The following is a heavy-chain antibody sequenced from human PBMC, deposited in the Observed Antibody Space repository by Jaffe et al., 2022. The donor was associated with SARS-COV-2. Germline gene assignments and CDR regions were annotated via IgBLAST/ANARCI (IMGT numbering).Heavy chain of an antibody. CDR3: ARGIAVAGRNGNWFDP. Sequence: QVQLVQSGAEVKKPGASVKVSCKASGYTFTGYYMHWVRQAPGQGLEWMGWINPNSGGTNYAQKFQGWVTMTRDTSISTAYMELSRLRSDDTAVYYCARGIAVAGRNGNWFDPWGQGTLVTVSS. V-gene: IGHV1-2*04. D-gene: IGHD6-19*01. CDR2: INPNSGGT. J-gene: IGHJ5*02. CDR1: GYTFTGYY.